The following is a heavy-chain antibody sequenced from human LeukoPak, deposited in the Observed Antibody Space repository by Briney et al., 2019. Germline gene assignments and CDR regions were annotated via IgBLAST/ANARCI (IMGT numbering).Heavy chain of an antibody. D-gene: IGHD1-7*01. CDR1: GYTFTGYY. Sequence: ASVKVSCKASGYTFTGYYMHWVRQAPGQGLECMGWINPNSGGTNYAQKFQGRVTMTRDTSISTAYMELSRLRSDDTAVYYCAREITGTTDFDYWGQGTLVTVSS. J-gene: IGHJ4*02. CDR2: INPNSGGT. V-gene: IGHV1-2*02. CDR3: AREITGTTDFDY.